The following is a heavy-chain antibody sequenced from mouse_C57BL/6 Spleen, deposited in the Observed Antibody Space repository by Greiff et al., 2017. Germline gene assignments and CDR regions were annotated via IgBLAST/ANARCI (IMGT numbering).Heavy chain of an antibody. D-gene: IGHD1-1*02. Sequence: QVQLQQPGAELVRPGSSVKLSCKASGYTFTSYWMHWVKQRPIQGLEWIGNIDPSDSETHYNQKFKDKATLTVDKSSSTAYMQLSSLTSEDSVVYYCAREGDLWRYFDVWGTGTTVTVSS. CDR3: AREGDLWRYFDV. V-gene: IGHV1-52*01. J-gene: IGHJ1*03. CDR2: IDPSDSET. CDR1: GYTFTSYW.